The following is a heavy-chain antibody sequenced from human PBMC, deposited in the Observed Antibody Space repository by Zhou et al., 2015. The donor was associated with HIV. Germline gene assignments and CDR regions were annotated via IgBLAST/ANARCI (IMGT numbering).Heavy chain of an antibody. Sequence: QVQLVQSGAEVKKPGASVKVSCKASGYTLTSYSLHWVRQAPGQGLEWMGIINPTDGSTSYAQKFQGRVTMTRDTSTSTVYMELSSLRSDDTAVYYCARDWGYDFNFFDYWGQGTLVTVSS. CDR3: ARDWGYDFNFFDY. D-gene: IGHD5-12*01. V-gene: IGHV1-46*01. CDR2: INPTDGST. CDR1: GYTLTSYS. J-gene: IGHJ4*02.